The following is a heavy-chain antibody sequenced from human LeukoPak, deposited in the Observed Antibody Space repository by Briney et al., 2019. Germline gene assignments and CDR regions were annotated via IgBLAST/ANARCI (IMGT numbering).Heavy chain of an antibody. V-gene: IGHV3-48*03. Sequence: GGSLRLSCAASGFTFRSCELSWVRQAPAKGLEWVSYISSSGSIIYYADSVKGRFTISRDSSKNTLHLQMSSLRAEDTAVYYCAKKMATSLGCFDLWGRGTLVTVSS. CDR2: ISSSGSII. D-gene: IGHD5-24*01. CDR1: GFTFRSCE. J-gene: IGHJ2*01. CDR3: AKKMATSLGCFDL.